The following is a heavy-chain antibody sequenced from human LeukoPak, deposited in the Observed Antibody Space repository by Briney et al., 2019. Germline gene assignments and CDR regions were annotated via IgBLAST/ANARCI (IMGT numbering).Heavy chain of an antibody. CDR1: GFTFSSYG. J-gene: IGHJ4*02. V-gene: IGHV3-33*01. CDR2: IWYDGSNK. CDR3: ARDRRIAAAGILDY. Sequence: GRSLRLSCAASGFTFSSYGMHWVRQAPGKGLEWVAVIWYDGSNKYYADSVKGRFTISRDNSKNTLYLQMNSLRAEDTAVYYCARDRRIAAAGILDYWGQGTQVTVSS. D-gene: IGHD6-13*01.